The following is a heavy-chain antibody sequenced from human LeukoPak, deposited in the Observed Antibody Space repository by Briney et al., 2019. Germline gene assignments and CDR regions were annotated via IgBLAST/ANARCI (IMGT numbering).Heavy chain of an antibody. CDR2: IYTSGST. CDR1: GGSISSYY. D-gene: IGHD2-2*01. CDR3: ARLGVGYCSSTSCLYYYYYMDV. V-gene: IGHV4-4*09. J-gene: IGHJ6*03. Sequence: SETLSLTRTVSGGSISSYYWSWIWQPPGKGLEWIGYIYTSGSTNYNPSLKSRVTISVDTSKNQFSLKLSSVTAADTAVYYCARLGVGYCSSTSCLYYYYYMDVWGKGTTVTVSS.